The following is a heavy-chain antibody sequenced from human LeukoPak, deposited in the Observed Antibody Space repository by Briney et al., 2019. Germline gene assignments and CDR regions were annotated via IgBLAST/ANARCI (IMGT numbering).Heavy chain of an antibody. CDR1: GGSFSGYY. V-gene: IGHV4-34*01. D-gene: IGHD2-8*02. CDR2: INHSGST. CDR3: ARTRVLVVYASGGYYYFDY. Sequence: PSETLSLTCAVYGGSFSGYYWSWIRQPPGKGQEWIGEINHSGSTNYNPSLKSRVTISVDTSKNQFSLKLSSVTAADTAVYYCARTRVLVVYASGGYYYFDYWGQGTLVTVSS. J-gene: IGHJ4*02.